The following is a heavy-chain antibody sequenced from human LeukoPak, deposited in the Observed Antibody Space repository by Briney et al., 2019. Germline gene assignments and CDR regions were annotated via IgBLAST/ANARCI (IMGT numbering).Heavy chain of an antibody. CDR3: ARGRIQLWSYYYYYYMDV. CDR1: GGSISSSSYY. J-gene: IGHJ6*03. Sequence: SETLSLTCTVSGGSISSSSYYWGWIRQPPGKGLEWIGSIYYSGSTYYNPSLKSRVTISVDTSKNQFSLKLSSVTAADTAVYYCARGRIQLWSYYYYYYMDVWGKGTTVTVSS. CDR2: IYYSGST. D-gene: IGHD5-18*01. V-gene: IGHV4-39*07.